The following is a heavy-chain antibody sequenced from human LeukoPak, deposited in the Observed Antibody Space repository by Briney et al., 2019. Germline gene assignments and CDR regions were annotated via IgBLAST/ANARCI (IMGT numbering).Heavy chain of an antibody. Sequence: PGGSLRLSCTASGFTFSSYSMHWVRQAPGKGLEWVSSISSTSNYTHYVDSVKGRFTISRDNAKNSLYLQMNSLRGEDTAVYYCARGLDGTYCGGDCYPAYWGQGTLVTVSS. D-gene: IGHD2-21*02. V-gene: IGHV3-21*01. CDR1: GFTFSSYS. CDR3: ARGLDGTYCGGDCYPAY. J-gene: IGHJ4*02. CDR2: ISSTSNYT.